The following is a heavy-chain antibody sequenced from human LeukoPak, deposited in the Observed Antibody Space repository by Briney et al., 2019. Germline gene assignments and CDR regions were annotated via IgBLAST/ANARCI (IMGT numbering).Heavy chain of an antibody. V-gene: IGHV3-30*18. D-gene: IGHD3-22*01. CDR2: ISYDGSNK. Sequence: GGSLRLSCAASGFTFSSYGMPWVRQAPGKGLEWVAVISYDGSNKYYADSVKGRFTISRDNSKNTLYLQMNSLRAEDTAVYYCAKVGTMIGRWWFNWFDPWGQGTLVTVSS. J-gene: IGHJ5*02. CDR1: GFTFSSYG. CDR3: AKVGTMIGRWWFNWFDP.